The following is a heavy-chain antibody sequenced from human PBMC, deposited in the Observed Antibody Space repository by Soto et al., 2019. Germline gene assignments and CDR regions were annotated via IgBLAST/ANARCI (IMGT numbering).Heavy chain of an antibody. CDR1: VGSITSDW. Sequence: WETLSLTCSFSVGSITSDWWSCIRQPPGKGLEWIGYIYYGAYTNYNPILKSRVTISGDTSKNQVSLKLNSVTTADTAVYYCARWAYNWFHPWGQGVLVNVSS. V-gene: IGHV4-59*01. CDR2: IYYGAYT. J-gene: IGHJ5*02. CDR3: ARWAYNWFHP.